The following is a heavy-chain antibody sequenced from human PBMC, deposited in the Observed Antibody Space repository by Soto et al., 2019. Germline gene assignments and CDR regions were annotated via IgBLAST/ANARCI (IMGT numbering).Heavy chain of an antibody. CDR2: ISGSGGGT. Sequence: QPGGSLRLSCAASGFTFSSYAMSWVRQAPGKGLEWVSAISGSGGGTYYADSVKGRFTISRDNSKNTLYLQMNSLRAEDTAVYYCAKDLYSGSYEVPDYWGQGTLVTVSS. CDR1: GFTFSSYA. J-gene: IGHJ4*02. CDR3: AKDLYSGSYEVPDY. V-gene: IGHV3-23*01. D-gene: IGHD1-26*01.